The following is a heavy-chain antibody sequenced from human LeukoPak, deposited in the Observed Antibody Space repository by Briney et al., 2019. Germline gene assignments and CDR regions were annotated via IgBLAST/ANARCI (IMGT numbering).Heavy chain of an antibody. V-gene: IGHV3-23*01. J-gene: IGHJ4*02. D-gene: IGHD5-18*01. CDR3: GKTTAGYSSGQKPAWPVDY. Sequence: GGSLRLSCEASGFTFGSFAMYWVRQAPGKGLDWIAGIFGGGGSPHYADSVKGRFTISRDNSKNTVYLQINSLRAEDTAVYYCGKTTAGYSSGQKPAWPVDYWGQGTLVTVSS. CDR2: IFGGGGSP. CDR1: GFTFGSFA.